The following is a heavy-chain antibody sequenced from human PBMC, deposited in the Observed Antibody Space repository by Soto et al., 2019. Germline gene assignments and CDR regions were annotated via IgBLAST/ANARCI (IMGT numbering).Heavy chain of an antibody. J-gene: IGHJ5*02. CDR3: ASVPSP. CDR1: GGSISSGGYC. V-gene: IGHV4-30-2*01. Sequence: QLQLQESGSGLVKPSQTLSLTCAVSGGSISSGGYCWSWIRQPPGKGLEWIGYIYHSGSTYYNPSLTSRVTISVNRSKHKFSLKLSSVTAADTAVYYCASVPSPWGQGTLVTVSS. CDR2: IYHSGST.